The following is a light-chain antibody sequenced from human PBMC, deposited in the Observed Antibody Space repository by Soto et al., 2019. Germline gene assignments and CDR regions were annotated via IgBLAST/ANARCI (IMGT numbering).Light chain of an antibody. V-gene: IGKV3-20*01. CDR2: DAS. CDR1: QSVSNNY. CDR3: QQHGISHIT. Sequence: EVVMAQSPATLSVSRGERVTFSCRVSQSVSNNYLAWYQHKPGQAPRLLIYDASLRATGVPDRFSGSGSGTDFTLTITRLEPDDSAVYYCQQHGISHITFGQGTRLEI. J-gene: IGKJ5*01.